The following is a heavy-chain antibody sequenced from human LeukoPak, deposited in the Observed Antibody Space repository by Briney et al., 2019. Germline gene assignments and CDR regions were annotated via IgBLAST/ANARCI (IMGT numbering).Heavy chain of an antibody. CDR2: IYYSGST. V-gene: IGHV4-59*01. J-gene: IGHJ4*02. CDR3: ARALGSSGSPGY. D-gene: IGHD3-22*01. Sequence: PSETLSLTCTVSSGSISSYYWNWIRQPPGKGLEWMGYIYYSGSTSYNPSLKSRVTISVDTSENQFSLNLSSVTAADTAVYYCARALGSSGSPGYWGQGTLVTVSS. CDR1: SGSISSYY.